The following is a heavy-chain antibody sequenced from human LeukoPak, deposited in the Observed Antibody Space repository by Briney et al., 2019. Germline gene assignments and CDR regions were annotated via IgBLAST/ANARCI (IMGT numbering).Heavy chain of an antibody. CDR3: TRKSGGSQKKMDDWFDP. D-gene: IGHD3-10*01. CDR2: ISNDGTYK. CDR1: GFTFSSYA. Sequence: GGSLRLSCAASGFTFSSYAMHWVRQAPDKGLEYVAVISNDGTYKYYGASVRGRFTISRDNSKNTLYLQMDSLRSEDTAVYSCTRKSGGSQKKMDDWFDPWGQGTLVIVSS. V-gene: IGHV3-30*04. J-gene: IGHJ5*02.